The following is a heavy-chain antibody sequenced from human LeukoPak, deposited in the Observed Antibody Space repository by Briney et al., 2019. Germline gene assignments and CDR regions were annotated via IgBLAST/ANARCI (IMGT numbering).Heavy chain of an antibody. V-gene: IGHV1-69*06. CDR2: LIVSFGTP. CDR1: GGTFNTYA. J-gene: IGHJ4*02. D-gene: IGHD6-13*01. Sequence: SVKVSCKASGGTFNTYAISWVRQAPGQGLEWMGGLIVSFGTPKYAQNFQGRVTISADKSTTTAYMEVTSLRSEDTAVYYCARWAGSSWFEPFDYWGQGTLVTVSA. CDR3: ARWAGSSWFEPFDY.